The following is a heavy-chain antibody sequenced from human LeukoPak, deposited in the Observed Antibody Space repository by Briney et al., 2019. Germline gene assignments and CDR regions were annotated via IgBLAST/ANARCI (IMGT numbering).Heavy chain of an antibody. CDR2: IYSGGST. CDR1: GFTVSSNY. CDR3: ARDLGGYSGYGDY. D-gene: IGHD5-12*01. V-gene: IGHV3-66*01. Sequence: GGSLRLSCAASGFTVSSNYMSWVRQAPGKGLEWVSVIYSGGSTYYADSVKGRFTISRDNSKNTLYLQMNSLRAEDTAVYYCARDLGGYSGYGDYWGQGPWSPSPQ. J-gene: IGHJ4*02.